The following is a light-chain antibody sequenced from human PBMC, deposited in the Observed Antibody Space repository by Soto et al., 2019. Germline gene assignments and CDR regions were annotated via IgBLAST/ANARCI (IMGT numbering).Light chain of an antibody. CDR1: QSVSSSY. CDR2: GAS. V-gene: IGKV3-20*01. CDR3: LLYDP. J-gene: IGKJ1*01. Sequence: IVYTKSPDARSLAKEDRATLSCRASQSVSSSYLAWYQQKPGQAPRLLIYGASKRATGIPDGFSGSGSGTDFSRTISRLEPEDFTVYYCLLYDPFAHGTKVDIK.